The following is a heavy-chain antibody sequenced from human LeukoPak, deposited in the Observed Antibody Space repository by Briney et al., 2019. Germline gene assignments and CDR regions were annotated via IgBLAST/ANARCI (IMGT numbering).Heavy chain of an antibody. CDR1: GFSFSTKW. J-gene: IGHJ2*01. CDR2: LTWNGDNT. V-gene: IGHV3-20*04. CDR3: ARSMSTVTTRYFDL. Sequence: GGSLRLSCAASGFSFSTKWMSWVRQAPGKGLEWDSYLTWNGDNTHYTDSVKGRFTISRDNAKNSLYLQMNSLRAEDTAFYYCARSMSTVTTRYFDLWGRGTLVTVSS. D-gene: IGHD4-17*01.